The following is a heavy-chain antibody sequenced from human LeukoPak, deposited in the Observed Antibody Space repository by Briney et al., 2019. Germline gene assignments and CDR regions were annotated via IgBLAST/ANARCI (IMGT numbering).Heavy chain of an antibody. CDR1: GFTFSSYA. Sequence: GRSLRLSCAASGFTFSSYAMHWVRQAPGKGLEWVAVISYDGSNKYYADSVKGRFTISRDNSKNTLYLQMNSLRAEDTAVYYCARDSLYYDFWSGYHESGTDYWGQGTLVTVSS. J-gene: IGHJ4*02. CDR3: ARDSLYYDFWSGYHESGTDY. D-gene: IGHD3-3*01. CDR2: ISYDGSNK. V-gene: IGHV3-30*01.